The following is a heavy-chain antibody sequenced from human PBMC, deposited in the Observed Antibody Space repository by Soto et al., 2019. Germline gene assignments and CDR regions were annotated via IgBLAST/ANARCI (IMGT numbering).Heavy chain of an antibody. Sequence: GGSLRLSCAASGFTFSSYAMSWVRQAPGKGLEWVSAISGSGGSTYYADSVKGRFTISRDNSKNTLYLQMNSLRAEDTAVYYCAKAELRITISGVVYYYYGMDVWGQGTTVTVSS. CDR3: AKAELRITISGVVYYYYGMDV. D-gene: IGHD3-3*01. J-gene: IGHJ6*02. V-gene: IGHV3-23*01. CDR1: GFTFSSYA. CDR2: ISGSGGST.